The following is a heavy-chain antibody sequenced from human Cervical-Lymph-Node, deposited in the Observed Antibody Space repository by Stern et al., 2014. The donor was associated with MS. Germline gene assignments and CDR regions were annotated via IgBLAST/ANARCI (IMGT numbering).Heavy chain of an antibody. D-gene: IGHD5-12*01. Sequence: QVQLMQSGAEVKKPGASVNISCKAPAYFFTSYYIHWVRQAPGQGLEWMGLIGFSGGRTNYRQKFQGRVAMTRDTSTSTVYMELSSLRSEDTAVYYCARANLASKLVADVGQFDPWGQGTLVTVSS. V-gene: IGHV1-46*03. CDR2: IGFSGGRT. J-gene: IGHJ5*02. CDR1: AYFFTSYY. CDR3: ARANLASKLVADVGQFDP.